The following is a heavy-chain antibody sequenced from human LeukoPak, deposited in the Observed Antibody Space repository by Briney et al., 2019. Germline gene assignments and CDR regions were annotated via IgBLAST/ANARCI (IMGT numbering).Heavy chain of an antibody. Sequence: PSETLSLTCTVSGYSISSGYNWGWIRQPPGEGLEWIGSIYHTGSTYYNPSLKSRVTISVDTSKNQFSLKLSSVTAADTAVYYCARGILVGATTWWFDPWGQGTLVTVSS. CDR2: IYHTGST. CDR3: ARGILVGATTWWFDP. V-gene: IGHV4-38-2*02. CDR1: GYSISSGYN. J-gene: IGHJ5*02. D-gene: IGHD1-26*01.